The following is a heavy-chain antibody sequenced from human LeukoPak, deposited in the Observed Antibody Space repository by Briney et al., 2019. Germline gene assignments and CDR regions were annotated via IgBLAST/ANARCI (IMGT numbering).Heavy chain of an antibody. CDR1: GFTFSSYA. J-gene: IGHJ4*02. D-gene: IGHD2-2*01. V-gene: IGHV3-23*01. CDR3: AKTDEDCSSTSCYGYYFDY. CDR2: ISGSGGST. Sequence: GGPLRLSCAASGFTFSSYAMSWVRQAPGKGLEWVSAISGSGGSTYYADSVKGRFTISRDNSKNTLYLQMNSLRAEDTAVYYCAKTDEDCSSTSCYGYYFDYWGQGTLVTVSS.